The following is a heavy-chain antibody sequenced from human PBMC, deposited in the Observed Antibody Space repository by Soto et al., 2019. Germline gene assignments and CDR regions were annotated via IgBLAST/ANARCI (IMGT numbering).Heavy chain of an antibody. CDR2: TGATGRTT. Sequence: EVQLLESGGGLVQPGGSLRLSCAASGFTFSIYAMTWVRQAPGKGLEWVSTTGATGRTTYYADSVKGRFTVSRDNSKNTLYLQMSNLRADDTAVYYCATVPNTSRSVDYLGQGTLVTVSS. CDR1: GFTFSIYA. V-gene: IGHV3-23*01. J-gene: IGHJ4*02. CDR3: ATVPNTSRSVDY.